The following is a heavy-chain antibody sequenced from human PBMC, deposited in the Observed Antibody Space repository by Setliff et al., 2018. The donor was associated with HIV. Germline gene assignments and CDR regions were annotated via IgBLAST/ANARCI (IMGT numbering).Heavy chain of an antibody. CDR1: GYSFTNYW. V-gene: IGHV5-51*01. CDR3: IRRRRAPGTADLESY. J-gene: IGHJ4*02. CDR2: IYPGDSTI. Sequence: GESLKISCKASGYSFTNYWIGWVRQMPGEGLEWMGVIYPGDSTIRYGPSFQGQVTISADRSITIAYLQWSSLTTSDTATYYCIRRRRAPGTADLESYWGQGTLVTVSS. D-gene: IGHD2-21*02.